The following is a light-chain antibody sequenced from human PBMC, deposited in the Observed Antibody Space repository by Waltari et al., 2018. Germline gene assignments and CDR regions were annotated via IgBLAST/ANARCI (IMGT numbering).Light chain of an antibody. CDR2: GVT. Sequence: QSALTQPASVSGSPGQSITISCTGSPRDIGAYHYVSWYQQHPDKAPTLIFSGVTKRRSGVSDRFPGDTSGYTASLTISGRQAEDEGDYYCMSYTRSSTYVFGTGTKVTVL. CDR3: MSYTRSSTYV. CDR1: PRDIGAYHY. V-gene: IGLV2-14*01. J-gene: IGLJ1*01.